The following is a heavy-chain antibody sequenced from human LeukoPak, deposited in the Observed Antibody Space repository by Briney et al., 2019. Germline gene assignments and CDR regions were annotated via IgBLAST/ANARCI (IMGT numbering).Heavy chain of an antibody. CDR3: ARAPNRLVVPAAIEDY. CDR1: GYTFTGYY. D-gene: IGHD2-2*01. CDR2: INPNSGGT. V-gene: IGHV1-2*02. Sequence: ASVKVSCKASGYTFTGYYMHWVRQSPGQGLEWMGWINPNSGGTNYAQKFQGRVTMTRDTSISTAYMELSRLRSDDTDVYYCARAPNRLVVPAAIEDYWGQGTLVTVSS. J-gene: IGHJ4*02.